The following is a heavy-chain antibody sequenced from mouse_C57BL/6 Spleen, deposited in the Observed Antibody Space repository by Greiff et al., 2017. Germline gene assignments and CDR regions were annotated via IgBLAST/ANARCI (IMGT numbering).Heavy chain of an antibody. D-gene: IGHD3-3*01. CDR3: VGLGTASAY. J-gene: IGHJ3*01. CDR1: GFSFNTYA. CDR2: IRSKSNNYAT. Sequence: EVQLQESGGGLVQPKGSLKLSCAASGFSFNTYAMNWVRQAPGKGLEWVARIRSKSNNYATYYADSVKDRFTISRDVSESMLHLQMNNLKTEDTDMYYCVGLGTASAYWGQGALVSVSA. V-gene: IGHV10-1*01.